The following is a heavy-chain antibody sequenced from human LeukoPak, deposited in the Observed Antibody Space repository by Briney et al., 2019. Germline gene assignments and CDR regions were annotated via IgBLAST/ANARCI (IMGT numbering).Heavy chain of an antibody. CDR3: ARDAPYSSSAGAVDY. CDR1: GYTFTGYY. CDR2: INPNSVGT. Sequence: GASVKVSCKASGYTFTGYYMHWVRQAPGQGLEWMGWINPNSVGTNYAQKFQGRVTMTRDTSISTAYMELSRLRSDDTAVYYCARDAPYSSSAGAVDYWGQGTLVTVSS. D-gene: IGHD6-6*01. J-gene: IGHJ4*02. V-gene: IGHV1-2*02.